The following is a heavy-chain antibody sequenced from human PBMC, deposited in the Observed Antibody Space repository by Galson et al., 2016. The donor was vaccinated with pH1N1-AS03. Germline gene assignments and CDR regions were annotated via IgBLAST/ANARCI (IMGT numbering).Heavy chain of an antibody. CDR1: GGTFATFA. CDR3: ARDRYRDTSTDFYESAY. V-gene: IGHV1-69*06. Sequence: SVKVSCKASGGTFATFAVSWVRQARGQGLEWMGGIIPLSGTTNYAQKFQGRLTITADNSTGTASMELSSLPSYDTAVYYCARDRYRDTSTDFYESAYWGQGTLVTVSS. CDR2: IIPLSGTT. J-gene: IGHJ4*02. D-gene: IGHD2/OR15-2a*01.